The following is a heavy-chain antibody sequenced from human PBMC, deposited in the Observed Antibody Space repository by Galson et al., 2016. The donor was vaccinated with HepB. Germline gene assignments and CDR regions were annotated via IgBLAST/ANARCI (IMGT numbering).Heavy chain of an antibody. CDR2: INWNRGSI. CDR3: TKDSWTAAKYFHH. D-gene: IGHD3/OR15-3a*01. J-gene: IGHJ1*01. CDR1: GFTFDEYA. V-gene: IGHV3-9*01. Sequence: SLRLSCAASGFTFDEYAMHWVRQAPGKGLEWVSGINWNRGSITYADSVKGRFTISRDNAKNSLYLQMNSLRPEDTALYYCTKDSWTAAKYFHHWGQGTLVTVSS.